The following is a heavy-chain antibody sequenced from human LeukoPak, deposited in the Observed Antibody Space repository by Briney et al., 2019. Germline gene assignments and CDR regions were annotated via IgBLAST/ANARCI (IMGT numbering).Heavy chain of an antibody. CDR2: IYHSGST. D-gene: IGHD2-15*01. V-gene: IGHV4-38-2*02. CDR3: AQVVAASFDY. CDR1: DYSISSGNY. J-gene: IGHJ4*02. Sequence: PSETLSLTCTVSDYSISSGNYWGWIRQPPGKGLEWIGSIYHSGSTYYNPSLKSRVTISVGTSKNRFSLKLSSVTAADTAIYYCAQVVAASFDYWGQGTLVTVSS.